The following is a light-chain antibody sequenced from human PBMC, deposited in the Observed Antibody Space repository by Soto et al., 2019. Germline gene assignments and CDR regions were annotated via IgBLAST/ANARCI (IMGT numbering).Light chain of an antibody. CDR2: DAS. J-gene: IGKJ5*01. Sequence: EIVLTQSPATLSLSPGERATLSCRASQSVRSECLAWYQQKRGQPPTLLIFDASSRASGTPERFSGSGSGADFTLTISRLEPEDFAVYYCQEYDGAPPITFGLGTRLEIK. V-gene: IGKV3-20*01. CDR3: QEYDGAPPIT. CDR1: QSVRSEC.